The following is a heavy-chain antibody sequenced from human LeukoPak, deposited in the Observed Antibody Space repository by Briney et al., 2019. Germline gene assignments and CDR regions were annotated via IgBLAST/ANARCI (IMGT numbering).Heavy chain of an antibody. D-gene: IGHD6-19*01. CDR3: ARASSGWYGVGAFDI. CDR1: GGSISSYY. V-gene: IGHV4-59*01. J-gene: IGHJ3*02. Sequence: PSETLSLTCTVSGGSISSYYWSWIRQPPGKGLEWIGYIYYSGSTNYNPSLKSRVTISVDTSKNQFSLKLSSVTAADTAVYYCARASSGWYGVGAFDIWGQGTMVTVSS. CDR2: IYYSGST.